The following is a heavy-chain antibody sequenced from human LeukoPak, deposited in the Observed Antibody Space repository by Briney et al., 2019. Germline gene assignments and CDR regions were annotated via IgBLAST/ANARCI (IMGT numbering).Heavy chain of an antibody. CDR3: ARHPTAVAGGVNWFDP. CDR1: GGTFSSYA. J-gene: IGHJ5*02. Sequence: SVKVSCKASGGTFSSYAISWVRQAPGQGLEWMGGIIPIFGTANYAQKFQGRVTITADESTSTAYMELSSLRSEDTAVYYCARHPTAVAGGVNWFDPWGQGTLVTVSS. D-gene: IGHD6-19*01. CDR2: IIPIFGTA. V-gene: IGHV1-69*13.